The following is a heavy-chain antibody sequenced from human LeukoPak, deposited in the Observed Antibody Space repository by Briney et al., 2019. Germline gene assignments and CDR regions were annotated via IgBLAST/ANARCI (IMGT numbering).Heavy chain of an antibody. CDR2: IYHSGST. D-gene: IGHD2-15*01. J-gene: IGHJ3*02. CDR1: GYSIISGYY. V-gene: IGHV4-38-2*02. CDR3: ARDCSGGSCYAFDI. Sequence: PSETLSLTCDVSGYSIISGYYWGWIRQPPGKGLEWIGSIYHSGSTYNNPSLKSRVTISVDTSKNQFSLKLSSVTAADTAMYYCARDCSGGSCYAFDIWGQGTMVIVSS.